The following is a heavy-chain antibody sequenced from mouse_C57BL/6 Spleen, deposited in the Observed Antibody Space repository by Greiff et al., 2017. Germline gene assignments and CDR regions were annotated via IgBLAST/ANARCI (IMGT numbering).Heavy chain of an antibody. CDR3: SRERDSNYGRAWFAY. CDR1: GFTFSSYA. D-gene: IGHD2-5*01. CDR2: ISSGGDYI. Sequence: EVQLVESGEGLVKPGGSLKLSCAASGFTFSSYAMSWVRQTPEKRLEWVAYISSGGDYIYYADTVKGRFTISRDNARNTLYLQMSSLKSEDTAMYYCSRERDSNYGRAWFAYWGQGTLVTVSA. V-gene: IGHV5-9-1*02. J-gene: IGHJ3*01.